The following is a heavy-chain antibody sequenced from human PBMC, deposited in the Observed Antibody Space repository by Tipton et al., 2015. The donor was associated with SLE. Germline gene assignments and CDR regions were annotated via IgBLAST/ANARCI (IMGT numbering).Heavy chain of an antibody. CDR3: ARAPTYSSGWFVS. J-gene: IGHJ5*01. V-gene: IGHV4-59*01. CDR1: GGSISSDY. D-gene: IGHD6-19*01. CDR2: VYYSGST. Sequence: TLSLTCTVSGGSISSDYWSWIRQPPGKGLEWIGYVYYSGSTNNNPSLKSRVTISVDTSKNQFSLKLTSVTAANTAVYYCARAPTYSSGWFVSWGQGTQVTVSS.